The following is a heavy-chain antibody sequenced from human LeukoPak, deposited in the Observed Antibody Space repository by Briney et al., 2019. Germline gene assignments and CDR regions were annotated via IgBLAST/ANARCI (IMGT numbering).Heavy chain of an antibody. CDR3: AKGGGFGEPPQYYFDY. V-gene: IGHV3-23*01. Sequence: GGSLRLSCAASGFTFNSYAMSWVRQAPGKGLEWVSTISASGGSTYYADSVKGRFTISRDNSKNTLYMQMNSLRAEDTAVYYCAKGGGFGEPPQYYFDYWGQGTLVTVSS. CDR2: ISASGGST. D-gene: IGHD3-10*01. CDR1: GFTFNSYA. J-gene: IGHJ4*02.